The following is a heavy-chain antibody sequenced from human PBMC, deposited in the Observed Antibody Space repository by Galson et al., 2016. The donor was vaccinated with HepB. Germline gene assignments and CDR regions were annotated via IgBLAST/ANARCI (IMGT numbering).Heavy chain of an antibody. CDR2: ITSRSTAI. V-gene: IGHV3-48*04. J-gene: IGHJ6*02. D-gene: IGHD6-13*01. Sequence: SLRLSCAASGFTLSSYSMNWVRQTPGKGLEWVSYITSRSTAIYYADSVKGRFTISRDNARNSLYLQMNSLRAEDTAVYYCAREGTGSSSFIYYYYGMDVWGQGTRSPSP. CDR3: AREGTGSSSFIYYYYGMDV. CDR1: GFTLSSYS.